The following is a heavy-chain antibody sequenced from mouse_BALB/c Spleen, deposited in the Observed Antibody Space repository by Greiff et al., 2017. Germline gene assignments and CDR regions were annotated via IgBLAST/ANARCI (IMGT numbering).Heavy chain of an antibody. CDR1: GFTFSSFG. V-gene: IGHV5-17*02. D-gene: IGHD1-2*01. J-gene: IGHJ2*01. CDR3: ARRLYFDY. Sequence: EVKLMESGGGLVQPGGSRKLSCAASGFTFSSFGMHWVRQAPEKGLEWVAYISSGSSTIYYADTVKGRFTISRDNPKNTLFLQMTSLRSEDTAMYYCARRLYFDYWGQGTTLTVSS. CDR2: ISSGSSTI.